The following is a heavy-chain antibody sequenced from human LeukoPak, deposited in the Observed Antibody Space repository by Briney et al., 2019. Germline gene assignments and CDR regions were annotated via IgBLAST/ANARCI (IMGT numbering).Heavy chain of an antibody. CDR1: GFTFSSYW. D-gene: IGHD3-3*01. CDR2: INSDGSST. V-gene: IGHV3-74*01. CDR3: ARAVRYYDFSTPHIDY. Sequence: PGGSLRLSCAASGFTFSSYWMHWVRQAPGKGLVWVSRINSDGSSTSYADSVKGRFTISRDNAKNTLYLLMNSLRAEDTAVCYCARAVRYYDFSTPHIDYWGQGTLVTVSS. J-gene: IGHJ4*02.